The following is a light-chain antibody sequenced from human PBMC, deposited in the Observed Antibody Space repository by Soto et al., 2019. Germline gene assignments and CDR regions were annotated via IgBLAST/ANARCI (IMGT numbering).Light chain of an antibody. CDR2: GNN. Sequence: SVLTQPPSVSGAPGQRVTISCTGSSSNIGASYEVHWYQQLPGRAPKLLIYGNNNRPSGVPDRFSGSKSGTSGSLAITGLQAEDEADYYCQSYDSSLSGYVFGTGTKLTVL. CDR1: SSNIGASYE. V-gene: IGLV1-40*01. J-gene: IGLJ1*01. CDR3: QSYDSSLSGYV.